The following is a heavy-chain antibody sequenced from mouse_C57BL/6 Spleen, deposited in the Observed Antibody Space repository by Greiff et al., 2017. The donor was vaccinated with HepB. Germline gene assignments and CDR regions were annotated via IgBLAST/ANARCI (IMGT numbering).Heavy chain of an antibody. D-gene: IGHD1-1*01. CDR2: IYPRDGST. J-gene: IGHJ2*01. V-gene: IGHV1-78*01. Sequence: VQLQQSDAELVKPGASVKISCKVSGYTFTDHTIHWMKQRPEQGLEWIGYIYPRDGSTKYNEKFKGKATLTADKSSSTAYMQLNSLTSEDSAVYVCARRYGSSPYYFDYWGQGTTLTVSS. CDR3: ARRYGSSPYYFDY. CDR1: GYTFTDHT.